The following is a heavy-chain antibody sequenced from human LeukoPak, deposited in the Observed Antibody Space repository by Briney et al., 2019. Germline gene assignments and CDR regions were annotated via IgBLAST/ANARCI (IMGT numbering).Heavy chain of an antibody. CDR3: ARVHGHNLGTLDY. J-gene: IGHJ4*02. V-gene: IGHV4-34*01. CDR2: INPGGST. CDR1: GGSFSDDY. D-gene: IGHD5-24*01. Sequence: KPSETLSLTCTVYGGSFSDDYWSWVCQPPGEGLQWIGEINPGGSTNKNPSLQSRLIMSVDTSKNQFSLNLTSVTAADTAVYYCARVHGHNLGTLDYWGQGILVTVTS.